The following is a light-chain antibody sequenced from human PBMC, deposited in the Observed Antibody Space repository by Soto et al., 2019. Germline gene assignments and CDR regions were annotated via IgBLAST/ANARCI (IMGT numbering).Light chain of an antibody. CDR1: QSIGTW. V-gene: IGKV3-20*01. J-gene: IGKJ4*01. CDR2: GAS. Sequence: TQSPSTLSASVGDRVTITCGASQSIGTWLAWYQQKPGQGPRVLIYGASRRATGIPDRFSGSGSGTDFTLTISRLEPEDFAVYYCQQYDNSPLTFGGGTKVDIK. CDR3: QQYDNSPLT.